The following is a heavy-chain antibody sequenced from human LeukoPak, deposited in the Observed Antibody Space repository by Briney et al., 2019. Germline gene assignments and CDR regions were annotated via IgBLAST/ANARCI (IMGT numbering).Heavy chain of an antibody. D-gene: IGHD5-18*01. CDR1: GFSFSNSW. J-gene: IGHJ4*02. CDR3: ARDRGYTSFDY. Sequence: GGSLRLSCAAYGFSFSNSWMTWVRQAPGKDLEWVASMNPDGSEVSYVGSVKGRFTISRDNAKNSVYLQMSSLRAEETGVFYCARDRGYTSFDYWGQGALVAVSS. CDR2: MNPDGSEV. V-gene: IGHV3-7*01.